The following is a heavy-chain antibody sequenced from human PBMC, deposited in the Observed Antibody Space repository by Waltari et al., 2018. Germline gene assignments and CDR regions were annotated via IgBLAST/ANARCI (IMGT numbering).Heavy chain of an antibody. CDR2: INHSGRT. V-gene: IGHV4-34*01. J-gene: IGHJ3*02. Sequence: QVQLQQWGAGLLKPSETLSLTCAVYGGSFSGYYWSWIRQPPGKGLEWSGEINHSGRTNDNPSLKRRVTISVDTSKNQFSLKLSSVTAADTAVYYCARAWISLILGATSAFDIWGQGTMVTVS. D-gene: IGHD1-26*01. CDR1: GGSFSGYY. CDR3: ARAWISLILGATSAFDI.